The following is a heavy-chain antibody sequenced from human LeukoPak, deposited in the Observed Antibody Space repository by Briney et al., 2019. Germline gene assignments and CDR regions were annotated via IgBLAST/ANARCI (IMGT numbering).Heavy chain of an antibody. J-gene: IGHJ3*02. CDR1: GYTFTAYY. Sequence: ASVKVSCKASGYTFTAYYMHWVRQAPGQGLEWMGWINPNSGGTNYAQNFQGRVTVTRDTSISTAYMELSRLRSDDTAVYYCARVGYCSSTSCYTRGFTFDIWGQGTLITISS. D-gene: IGHD2-2*02. CDR2: INPNSGGT. V-gene: IGHV1-2*02. CDR3: ARVGYCSSTSCYTRGFTFDI.